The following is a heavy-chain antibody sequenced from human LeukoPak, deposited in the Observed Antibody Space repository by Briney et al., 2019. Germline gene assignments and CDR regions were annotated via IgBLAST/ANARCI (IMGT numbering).Heavy chain of an antibody. Sequence: GASVKVSCKASGYTFTSYYMHWVRQALGQGLEWMGIINPSGGSTSYAQKFQGRVTMTRDTSTSTVYMELSSLRSEDTAVYYCARSEYYGSGSYQYYYYGMDVWGQGTTVTVSS. V-gene: IGHV1-46*01. CDR2: INPSGGST. CDR3: ARSEYYGSGSYQYYYYGMDV. CDR1: GYTFTSYY. J-gene: IGHJ6*02. D-gene: IGHD3-10*01.